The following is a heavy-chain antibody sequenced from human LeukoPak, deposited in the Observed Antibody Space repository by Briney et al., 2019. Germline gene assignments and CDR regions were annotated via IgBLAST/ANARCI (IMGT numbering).Heavy chain of an antibody. V-gene: IGHV3-48*03. Sequence: GGSLRLSCAASGFTFSSYEMNWVRQAPGKGLEWVSYISSSGSTIYYADSVKGRFTISRDNAKNSLYLQMNSLRAEDTAVYYCARDIIPGAYCAGDCYPDSWGQGTLVTVSS. J-gene: IGHJ5*01. D-gene: IGHD2-21*02. CDR1: GFTFSSYE. CDR2: ISSSGSTI. CDR3: ARDIIPGAYCAGDCYPDS.